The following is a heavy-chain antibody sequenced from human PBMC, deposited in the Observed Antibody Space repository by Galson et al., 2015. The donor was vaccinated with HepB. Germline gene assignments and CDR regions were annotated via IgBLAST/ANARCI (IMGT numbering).Heavy chain of an antibody. CDR2: ISYDGSNK. Sequence: SLRLSCAASGFTFSSYDMHWVRQAPGKGLEWVAVISYDGSNKYYADSVKGRFTISRDNSKNTLYLQMNSLRAEDTAVYYCARLGYCSSTSCYLGYYYGMGVWGQGTTVTVSS. CDR1: GFTFSSYD. V-gene: IGHV3-30*03. J-gene: IGHJ6*02. D-gene: IGHD2-2*01. CDR3: ARLGYCSSTSCYLGYYYGMGV.